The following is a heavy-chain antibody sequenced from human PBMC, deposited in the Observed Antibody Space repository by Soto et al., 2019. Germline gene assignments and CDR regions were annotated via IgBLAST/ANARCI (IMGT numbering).Heavy chain of an antibody. Sequence: QMQLVESGGGVVQSGTSLRLSCATSGFTFTRHEIHWVRQAPGKGLEWVAVTSYGVAKVSYADSVKGRFTISRDNSKDTVSLQMTSLRSDDTAIYYCAKGLYCNGGACYHFPYASCDVWGQGIMVTVSP. CDR3: AKGLYCNGGACYHFPYASCDV. CDR2: TSYGVAKV. V-gene: IGHV3-30*18. D-gene: IGHD2-15*01. J-gene: IGHJ3*01. CDR1: GFTFTRHE.